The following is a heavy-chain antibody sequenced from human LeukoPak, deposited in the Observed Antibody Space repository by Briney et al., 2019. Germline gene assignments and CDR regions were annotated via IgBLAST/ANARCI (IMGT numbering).Heavy chain of an antibody. CDR1: GYTFTIYG. CDR3: ARYFYMDV. Sequence: ASVKVSCTASGYTFTIYGISLVRLAPGPGMEWMGWISAYNGNTNYAQKLQGRVTMTTDTSTSTAYMELRRLRSDDTAVYYCARYFYMDVWGKGTTVTVSS. V-gene: IGHV1-18*01. J-gene: IGHJ6*03. CDR2: ISAYNGNT.